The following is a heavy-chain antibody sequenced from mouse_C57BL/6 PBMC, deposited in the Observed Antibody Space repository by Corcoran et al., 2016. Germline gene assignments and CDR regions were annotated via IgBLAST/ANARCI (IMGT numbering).Heavy chain of an antibody. CDR1: GYTFTTYG. D-gene: IGHD1-1*01. CDR2: INTYSGVP. Sequence: QIQLVQSGPELKKPGETVKISCKASGYTFTTYGMSWVKQAPGKGLKWMGWINTYSGVPTYADDFKGRFAFSLETSASTAYLQINNLKNEDTATYFCARERITLFDYWGQGTTLTVSS. V-gene: IGHV9-3*01. J-gene: IGHJ2*01. CDR3: ARERITLFDY.